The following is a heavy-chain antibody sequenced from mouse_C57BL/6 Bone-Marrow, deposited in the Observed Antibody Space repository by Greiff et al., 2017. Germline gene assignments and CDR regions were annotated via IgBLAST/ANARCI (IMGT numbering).Heavy chain of an antibody. V-gene: IGHV14-4*01. D-gene: IGHD2-3*01. CDR3: TTEDGYYGFDY. J-gene: IGHJ2*01. Sequence: EVKLMESGAELVRPGASVKLSCTASGFNIKDDYMHWVKQRPEQGLEWIGWIDPENGDTEYASKFQGKATITADTSSNTAYLQLSSLTSEDTAVYYCTTEDGYYGFDYWGQGTTLTVSS. CDR1: GFNIKDDY. CDR2: IDPENGDT.